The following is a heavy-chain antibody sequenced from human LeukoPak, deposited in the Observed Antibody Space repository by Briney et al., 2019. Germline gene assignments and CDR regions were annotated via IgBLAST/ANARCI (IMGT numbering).Heavy chain of an antibody. CDR3: AREFGMGVILD. Sequence: AGGSLRLSCTASGFTFNTYSMNWVRQAPGKGLEWVSSISSSSNYIDYADSAKGRFTLSRDTAKNSLYLQMNSLRAEDTGLYYCAREFGMGVILDWGQGTLVTVSS. CDR2: ISSSSNYI. CDR1: GFTFNTYS. V-gene: IGHV3-21*01. J-gene: IGHJ4*02. D-gene: IGHD3-16*01.